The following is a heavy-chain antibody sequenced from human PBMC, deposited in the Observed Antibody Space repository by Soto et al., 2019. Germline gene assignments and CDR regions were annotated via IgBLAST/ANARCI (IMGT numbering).Heavy chain of an antibody. V-gene: IGHV2-5*02. CDR1: GFSLSTSAVG. CDR2: IYWDDDN. CDR3: AHTAGWLQAT. J-gene: IGHJ5*02. Sequence: QITLKESGPTLVKPTQTLTLSCTFSGFSLSTSAVGVAWIRQPPGKALEWLALIYWDDDNHYSPSLKSRLTVTKDTSKNQVILTMTNMDPVDTATYYCAHTAGWLQATWGQGTQVTVSS. D-gene: IGHD5-12*01.